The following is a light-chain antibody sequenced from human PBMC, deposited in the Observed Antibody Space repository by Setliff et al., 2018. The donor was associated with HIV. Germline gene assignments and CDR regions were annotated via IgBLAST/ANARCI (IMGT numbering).Light chain of an antibody. CDR3: FSYTGSDTFV. CDR1: PSDVGGFTL. CDR2: DVT. V-gene: IGLV2-23*02. Sequence: QSVLSQPASVSGSPGQSNTISCTGTPSDVGGFTLVSWYQKYPDRVPKLIIYDVTKRPSRVSDRFSGSKSANTASLTISGLQPEDEADYYCFSYTGSDTFVFGTGTKVTVL. J-gene: IGLJ1*01.